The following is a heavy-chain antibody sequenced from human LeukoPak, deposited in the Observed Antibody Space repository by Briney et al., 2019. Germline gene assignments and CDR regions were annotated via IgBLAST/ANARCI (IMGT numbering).Heavy chain of an antibody. Sequence: PSETLSLTCSVSGGSINNYYWSWIRQSPEKGLQWIGYIYYTGSTNYNPSLKSRVTISLDTSKNQFSLKVSSVTAADTAVYYCARLFFSGTYFFDYWGQGTLVTVSS. CDR1: GGSINNYY. D-gene: IGHD1-26*01. J-gene: IGHJ4*02. V-gene: IGHV4-59*01. CDR2: IYYTGST. CDR3: ARLFFSGTYFFDY.